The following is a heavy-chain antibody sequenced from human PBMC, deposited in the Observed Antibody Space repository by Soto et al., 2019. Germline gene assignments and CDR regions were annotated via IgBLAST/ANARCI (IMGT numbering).Heavy chain of an antibody. Sequence: QVQLVESGGGVVQPGRSLRLSCAASGFTFSSYGMHWVSQGPGKGLEWVAVISYDGSNKYYADSVKGRFTISKDNSKNTLYLQMNSLRAEDTAVYYCAKQDYGDYDWYFVLWGRGTLVTVSS. J-gene: IGHJ2*01. CDR2: ISYDGSNK. V-gene: IGHV3-30*18. CDR3: AKQDYGDYDWYFVL. D-gene: IGHD4-17*01. CDR1: GFTFSSYG.